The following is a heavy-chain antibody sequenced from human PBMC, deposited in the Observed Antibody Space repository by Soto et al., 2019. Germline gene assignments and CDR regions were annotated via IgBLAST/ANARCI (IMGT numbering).Heavy chain of an antibody. CDR3: VQSRCGGDCLQSYSSHSYYGLDV. Sequence: QITLKESGPTLVKPTQTLTLTCTFSGFSLSTIGVGVGWIRQPPGKALEWLALIYWDDDKRYSPSLKSRLTVTKDTPKNQVVRRVTNMDPVDTATYYCVQSRCGGDCLQSYSSHSYYGLDVWGQGTTVTVSS. V-gene: IGHV2-5*02. D-gene: IGHD2-21*02. J-gene: IGHJ6*02. CDR1: GFSLSTIGVG. CDR2: IYWDDDK.